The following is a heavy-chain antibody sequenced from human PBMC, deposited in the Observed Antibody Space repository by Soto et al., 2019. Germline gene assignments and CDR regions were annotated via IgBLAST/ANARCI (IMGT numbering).Heavy chain of an antibody. CDR3: ARVCKGITGTYFDY. D-gene: IGHD1-20*01. CDR1: GYTFTIYG. CDR2: ISAYNGNT. V-gene: IGHV1-18*01. J-gene: IGHJ4*02. Sequence: ASLKVSCKASGYTFTIYGISWVRQAPGQGLEWMGWISAYNGNTNYSQKLQGRVTMTTDTSTSTAYMELRSLRSDDTAVYYCARVCKGITGTYFDYWGQGTLVTVSS.